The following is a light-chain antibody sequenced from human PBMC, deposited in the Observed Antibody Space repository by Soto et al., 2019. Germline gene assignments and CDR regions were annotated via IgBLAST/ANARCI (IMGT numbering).Light chain of an antibody. V-gene: IGKV3-11*01. J-gene: IGKJ3*01. CDR1: QSVSSY. Sequence: EIVLTQSPATLSLSPGERATLSCRASQSVSSYLAWYQQKPGQAPRLLIYDASNRATGIPARFSGSGSGTDFTLTISSLEPEDFAVDYCQHRSNWPLFTFGPGTKVYIK. CDR2: DAS. CDR3: QHRSNWPLFT.